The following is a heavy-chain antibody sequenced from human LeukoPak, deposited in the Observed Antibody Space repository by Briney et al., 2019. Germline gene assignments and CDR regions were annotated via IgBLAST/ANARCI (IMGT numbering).Heavy chain of an antibody. J-gene: IGHJ3*02. D-gene: IGHD3-3*01. CDR1: AFTFSSYA. CDR3: ARGAFFHAFDI. V-gene: IGHV3-74*01. CDR2: LNSDGSDT. Sequence: PGGSLRLSCGASAFTFSSYAMNWVRQAPGKGVEWVSRLNSDGSDTIYGGSVEGRFTVSRDNAKDTVYLKMNSLRAEDTAVYFCARGAFFHAFDIGGQGTVVTVSS.